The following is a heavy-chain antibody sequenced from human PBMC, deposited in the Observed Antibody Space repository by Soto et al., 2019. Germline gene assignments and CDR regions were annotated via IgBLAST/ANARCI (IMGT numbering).Heavy chain of an antibody. D-gene: IGHD2-2*01. CDR2: IKSKTDGGTT. V-gene: IGHV3-15*07. J-gene: IGHJ4*01. CDR1: GFTFSNAW. CDR3: TTDSYSTIIVGRFDY. Sequence: EVQLVESGGGLVKPGGSLRLSCAASGFTFSNAWINWVRQAPGKGREWVGRIKSKTDGGTTDFAAPGKGRFAISRDDSKNMLYLQMNSLNTEDTGIYYCTTDSYSTIIVGRFDYWGHGTLVTVSS.